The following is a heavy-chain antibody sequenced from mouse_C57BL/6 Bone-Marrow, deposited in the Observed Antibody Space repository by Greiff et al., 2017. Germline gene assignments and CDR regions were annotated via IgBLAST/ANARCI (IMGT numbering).Heavy chain of an antibody. Sequence: QVQLQQPGAELVKPGASVKLSCKASGYTFTSYWMQWVKQRPGQGLEWIGEIDPSDSYTNYNQKFKGKATLTVDTSSSTAYMQLSSLTSEDSAVYYCARSDYGSSLDVWGTGTTVTVSS. CDR1: GYTFTSYW. J-gene: IGHJ1*03. CDR3: ARSDYGSSLDV. V-gene: IGHV1-50*01. CDR2: IDPSDSYT. D-gene: IGHD1-1*01.